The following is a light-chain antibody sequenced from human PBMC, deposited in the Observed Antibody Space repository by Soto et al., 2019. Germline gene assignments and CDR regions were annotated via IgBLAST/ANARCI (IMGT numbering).Light chain of an antibody. CDR3: QQYNSYPYT. CDR1: QRITNW. CDR2: KAS. Sequence: DIQMTQSPSTLSASIGDRVTITCRASQRITNWLVWYQQKPGKAPKLVIYKASSLESGVSSRFSGSGSGTEFTLTISSLQPDDVATYYCQQYNSYPYTFGQGTQLAIQ. J-gene: IGKJ2*01. V-gene: IGKV1-5*03.